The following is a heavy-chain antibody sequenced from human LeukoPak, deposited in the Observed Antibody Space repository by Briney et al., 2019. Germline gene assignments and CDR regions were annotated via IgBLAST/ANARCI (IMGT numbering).Heavy chain of an antibody. CDR1: GFTFSSYW. D-gene: IGHD3-10*01. CDR3: AKDYGSGSYLSFDY. J-gene: IGHJ4*02. Sequence: GGSLRLSCAASGFTFSSYWMSWVRQAPGKGLEWVANIKQDGSEKYYVDSVKGRFTISRDNAKNSLYLQMNSLRAEDTAVYYCAKDYGSGSYLSFDYWGQGTLVTVSS. CDR2: IKQDGSEK. V-gene: IGHV3-7*01.